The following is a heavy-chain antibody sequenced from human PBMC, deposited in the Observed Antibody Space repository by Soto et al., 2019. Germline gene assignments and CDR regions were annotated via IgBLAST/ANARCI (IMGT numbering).Heavy chain of an antibody. D-gene: IGHD2-15*01. Sequence: SETLSLTCTVSGGSVSSGSYYWSWIRQPPGKGLEWIGYIYYSGSTNYNPSLKSRVTISVDTSKNQFSLKLSAVTAADTAVYYCARVEGGPPDAFDIWGQGTMVTVSS. CDR3: ARVEGGPPDAFDI. V-gene: IGHV4-61*01. CDR2: IYYSGST. J-gene: IGHJ3*02. CDR1: GGSVSSGSYY.